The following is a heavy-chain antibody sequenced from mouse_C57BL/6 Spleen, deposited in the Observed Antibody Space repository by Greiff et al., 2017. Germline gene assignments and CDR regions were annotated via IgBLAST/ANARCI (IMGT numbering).Heavy chain of an antibody. J-gene: IGHJ4*01. CDR2: IDPENGDT. D-gene: IGHD1-1*01. Sequence: VHVKQSGAELVRPGASVKLSCTASGFNIKDDYMHWVKQRPEQGLEWIGWIDPENGDTEYASKFQGKATITADTSSNTAYLQLSSLTSEDTAVYYCTTGITTGRGYAMDYWGQGTSVTVSS. CDR1: GFNIKDDY. CDR3: TTGITTGRGYAMDY. V-gene: IGHV14-4*01.